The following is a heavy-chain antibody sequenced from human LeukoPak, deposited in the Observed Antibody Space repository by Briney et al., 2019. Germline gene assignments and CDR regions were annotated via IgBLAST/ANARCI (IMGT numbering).Heavy chain of an antibody. CDR1: GFTFNTYW. D-gene: IGHD3-22*01. CDR3: AREWVYYYDSSGYIDY. J-gene: IGHJ4*02. CDR2: INSDGSSP. Sequence: GGSLRLSCAASGFTFNTYWMHWVRQAPGKGLVWVSRINSDGSSPAYADSVRGRFTISRDNAKNTLYLQMNSLRADDTAVYYCAREWVYYYDSSGYIDYWGQGTLVTVSS. V-gene: IGHV3-74*01.